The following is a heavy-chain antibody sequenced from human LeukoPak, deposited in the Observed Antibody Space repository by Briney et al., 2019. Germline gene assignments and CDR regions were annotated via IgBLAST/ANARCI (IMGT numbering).Heavy chain of an antibody. D-gene: IGHD6-6*01. J-gene: IGHJ4*02. CDR3: AKDYIVSSSPIYYFDS. CDR1: GFTFSSYA. V-gene: IGHV3-30-3*01. CDR2: ISYDGSNK. Sequence: PGRSLRLSCAASGFTFSSYAMHWVRQAPGKGLEWVALISYDGSNKYYADSVKGRFTLSRDNSKNTVYLEMNSLRPEDTAVYYCAKDYIVSSSPIYYFDSWGQGTLVTVSS.